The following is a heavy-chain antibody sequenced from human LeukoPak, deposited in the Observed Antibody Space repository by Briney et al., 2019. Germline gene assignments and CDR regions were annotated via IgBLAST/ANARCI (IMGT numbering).Heavy chain of an antibody. J-gene: IGHJ4*02. CDR1: GFTFSTYG. D-gene: IGHD3-10*01. V-gene: IGHV3-30*03. CDR3: ARDPGPYFDY. CDR2: ISYDGSTK. Sequence: PGRSLRLSCAASGFTFSTYGMHWVRQAPGKGLEWVTVISYDGSTKYYADSVKGRFTISRDNSKNTLYLQMNSLRAEDTAVYYCARDPGPYFDYWGQGTLVTVSS.